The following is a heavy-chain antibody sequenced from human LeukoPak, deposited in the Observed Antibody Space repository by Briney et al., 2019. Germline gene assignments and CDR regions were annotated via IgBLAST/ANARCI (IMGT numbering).Heavy chain of an antibody. Sequence: GGSLRLSCAASGFTFSSYEMNWVRQAPGKGLEWVSYISSSGSTIYYADSVKGRFTISRDNAKNSLYLQMNSLRAEDTAIYYCARDGGYYFDYWGQGTLVTVSS. CDR1: GFTFSSYE. V-gene: IGHV3-48*03. J-gene: IGHJ4*02. CDR3: ARDGGYYFDY. CDR2: ISSSGSTI. D-gene: IGHD3-3*01.